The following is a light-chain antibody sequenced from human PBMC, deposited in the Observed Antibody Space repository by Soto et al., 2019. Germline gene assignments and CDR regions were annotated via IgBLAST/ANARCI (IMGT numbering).Light chain of an antibody. J-gene: IGKJ2*01. CDR3: QQSYSTPYT. V-gene: IGKV1-39*01. Sequence: DIRMTQSPSSLSASVRDRVIITCRASQSISTYLNWFQQKPGKAPKLLIYAASSLQSGVPSRFSGSGSGTDFTLTISSLQPEDFATYYCQQSYSTPYTFGQGTKLEIK. CDR2: AAS. CDR1: QSISTY.